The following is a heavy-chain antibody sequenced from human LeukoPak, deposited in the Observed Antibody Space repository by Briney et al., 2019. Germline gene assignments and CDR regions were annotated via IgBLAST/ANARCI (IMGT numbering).Heavy chain of an antibody. Sequence: ASVKVSCKASGYTFTSDYMHWVRQAPGQGLEWMGIINPSDGATGYAQKFQGRVTMTRDTSTSTVYMELSVLRSQDTAVYYCAICSGGSCFYHDYWGQGTLVTLSS. V-gene: IGHV1-46*03. CDR1: GYTFTSDY. CDR3: AICSGGSCFYHDY. D-gene: IGHD2-15*01. J-gene: IGHJ4*02. CDR2: INPSDGAT.